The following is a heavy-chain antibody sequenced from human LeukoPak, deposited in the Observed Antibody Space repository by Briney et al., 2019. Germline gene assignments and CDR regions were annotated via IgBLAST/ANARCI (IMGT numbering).Heavy chain of an antibody. CDR3: ARDRRVGAINFDY. Sequence: GGSLRLSCAASGFAFSSYAMSWVRQAPGKGLEWVSYISSSGSTIYYADSVRGRFTISRDNAKNSLYLQMSSLRAEDTAVYYCARDRRVGAINFDYWGQGTLVTVSS. V-gene: IGHV3-48*03. D-gene: IGHD1-26*01. J-gene: IGHJ4*02. CDR1: GFAFSSYA. CDR2: ISSSGSTI.